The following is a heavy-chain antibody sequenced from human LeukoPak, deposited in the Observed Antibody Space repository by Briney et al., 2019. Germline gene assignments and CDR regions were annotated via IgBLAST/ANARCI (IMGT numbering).Heavy chain of an antibody. V-gene: IGHV3-21*01. D-gene: IGHD3-16*02. J-gene: IGHJ4*02. Sequence: PGGSLRLSCAASGFTFSTYAMSWVRQAPGKGLDWVSTIGNNGGTTYYADSVKGRFTISRDNAKNSLYLQMNSLRAEDTAVYYCARDLITFGGVIVNFDYWGQGTLVTVSS. CDR2: IGNNGGTT. CDR1: GFTFSTYA. CDR3: ARDLITFGGVIVNFDY.